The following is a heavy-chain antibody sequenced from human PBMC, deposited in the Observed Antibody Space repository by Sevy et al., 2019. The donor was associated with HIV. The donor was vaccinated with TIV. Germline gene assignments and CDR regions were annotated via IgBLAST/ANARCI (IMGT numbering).Heavy chain of an antibody. CDR2: INPSSGSI. CDR3: ARGMSAFHFFD. V-gene: IGHV1-46*01. Sequence: ASVKVSCKASGYVFTSYYINWVRQAPGQGLEWMGTINPSSGSISYSQKIQGRVTMTRDTSTSTVYMELNSLRSDETAKYYCARGMSAFHFFDWGQGTLVTVSS. J-gene: IGHJ1*01. D-gene: IGHD3-3*02. CDR1: GYVFTSYY.